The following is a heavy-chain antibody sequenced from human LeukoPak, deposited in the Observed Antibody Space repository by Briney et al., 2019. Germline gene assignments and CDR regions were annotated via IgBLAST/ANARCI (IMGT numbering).Heavy chain of an antibody. D-gene: IGHD2-21*01. Sequence: GEALKISYKTSGYGFTNYWIGWVRGMAGKGGEWRGIIYTGDSDTRYSPSFQGQVTISADNSISTAYLQWSSLKASDSAMYYCARQSTRPNWYSPIDYWGQGTLVTVSS. CDR2: IYTGDSDT. CDR1: GYGFTNYW. CDR3: ARQSTRPNWYSPIDY. J-gene: IGHJ4*02. V-gene: IGHV5-51*01.